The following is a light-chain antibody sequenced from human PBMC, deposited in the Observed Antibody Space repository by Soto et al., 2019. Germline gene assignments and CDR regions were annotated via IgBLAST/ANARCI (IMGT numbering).Light chain of an antibody. CDR2: GAS. J-gene: IGKJ4*01. CDR1: QSVSSSY. CDR3: QQYGSSPLT. V-gene: IGKV3-20*01. Sequence: EIVLTQSPGTLSLSPGERATLSCRASQSVSSSYLAWYQQKPGQAPRLLICGASSRATGIPDRFSGSGSGTDFTLTISRLEPEDFGVYYCQQYGSSPLTFGGGTKVEIK.